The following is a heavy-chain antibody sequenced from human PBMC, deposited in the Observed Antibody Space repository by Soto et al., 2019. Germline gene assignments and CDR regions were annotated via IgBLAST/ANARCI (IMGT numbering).Heavy chain of an antibody. V-gene: IGHV4-30-2*01. CDR2: IYYSGTT. CDR3: ARGHYFYGMDV. CDR1: NGSVSSGTYS. Sequence: SETLSLTCTVSNGSVSSGTYSWSWVRQPPGKGLEWIGYIYYSGTTYYTPSLKSRLTMSMDRANDHFSLNLTSVTAADTAVYFCARGHYFYGMDVWGQGITVTV. J-gene: IGHJ6*02.